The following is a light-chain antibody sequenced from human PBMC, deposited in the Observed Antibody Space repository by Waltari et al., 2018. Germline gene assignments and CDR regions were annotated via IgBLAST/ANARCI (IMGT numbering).Light chain of an antibody. CDR2: YGS. CDR1: QFGTKS. CDR3: QVWDANNEPGL. J-gene: IGLJ1*01. Sequence: SYVLTQPPSVSVAPGETARITWGGKQFGTKSVPWYRQKPGQDPVLVISYGSDRPSGIPERFSGSNSGDTATLTISRVEAGDEADYYCQVWDANNEPGLFGTGTEVTV. V-gene: IGLV3-21*01.